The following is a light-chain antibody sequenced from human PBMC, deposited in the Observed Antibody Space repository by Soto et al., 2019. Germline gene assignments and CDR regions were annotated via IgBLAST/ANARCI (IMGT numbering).Light chain of an antibody. CDR1: QPISSW. CDR2: AAS. Sequence: IQMTQSPSSVSASVGDRVTITCRASQPISSWLAWYQQKPGQPPNLLIYAASPLRSGVPSRFRGSESGTLFTLTITNLQTEDFATYYCQQASSFPITFGGGNKVEV. CDR3: QQASSFPIT. J-gene: IGKJ4*01. V-gene: IGKV1-12*01.